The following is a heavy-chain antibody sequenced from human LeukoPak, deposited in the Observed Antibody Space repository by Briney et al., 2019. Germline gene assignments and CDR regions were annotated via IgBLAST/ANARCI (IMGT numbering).Heavy chain of an antibody. Sequence: NPSETLSLTCTVSGGAMNSGGYYWIWIRQHPGRGLEWIGYIYSGGSTYYNPSLKSRVIISVDTSKSQFSLQLISVTAADTAVYYCARDDFEYSVHYGMDVWGQGTTVTVSS. CDR3: ARDDFEYSVHYGMDV. CDR2: IYSGGST. CDR1: GGAMNSGGYY. V-gene: IGHV4-31*03. J-gene: IGHJ6*02. D-gene: IGHD3-9*01.